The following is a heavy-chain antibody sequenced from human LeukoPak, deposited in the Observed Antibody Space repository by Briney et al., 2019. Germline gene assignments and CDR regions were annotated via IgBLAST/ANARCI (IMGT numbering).Heavy chain of an antibody. J-gene: IGHJ4*02. V-gene: IGHV4-61*02. CDR2: IFSSGST. CDR1: GDSLSSGNYY. CDR3: ARTAFSSGWYGFDY. D-gene: IGHD6-19*01. Sequence: SQTLSLTCTVSGDSLSSGNYYWSWIRQPAGKGLEWIGRIFSSGSTNYNPSLMSRVTISVDTSKNQFSLKLRSVTAADTALYYCARTAFSSGWYGFDYWGQGTLVTVSS.